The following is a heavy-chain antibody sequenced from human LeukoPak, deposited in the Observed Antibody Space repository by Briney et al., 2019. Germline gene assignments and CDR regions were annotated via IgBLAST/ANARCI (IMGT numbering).Heavy chain of an antibody. CDR2: IYSGGST. V-gene: IGHV3-53*01. CDR3: ARGGGYLSAFDI. J-gene: IGHJ3*02. D-gene: IGHD3-16*01. Sequence: GGSLRLSCAASGFTVSSNYMTWVRQAPGKGLEWISIIYSGGSTFYADSVKGRFTISRDNSKNTLYLQMNSLGAEDTAVYYCARGGGYLSAFDIWGQGTMVTASS. CDR1: GFTVSSNY.